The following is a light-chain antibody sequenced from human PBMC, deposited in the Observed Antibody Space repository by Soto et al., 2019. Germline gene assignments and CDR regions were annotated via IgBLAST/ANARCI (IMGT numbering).Light chain of an antibody. V-gene: IGLV2-8*01. CDR3: SSYAGSNDYV. CDR1: SSDVGGYNF. CDR2: DVS. Sequence: QSVLTQPPSASGSPGQSVTISCTGTSSDVGGYNFVSWYQQYPGKAPKLMTYDVSKRPSGVPGRFSGSKSGNTASLTISGLQAEDEADYYCSSYAGSNDYVFGTGTKVTVL. J-gene: IGLJ1*01.